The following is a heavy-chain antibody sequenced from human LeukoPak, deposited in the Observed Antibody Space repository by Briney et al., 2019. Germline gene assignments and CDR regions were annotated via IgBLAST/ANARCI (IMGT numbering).Heavy chain of an antibody. CDR2: ISGSGGST. Sequence: GGSLRLSCAASGFTFSGYAMSWVRQAPGKGLEWVSAISGSGGSTYYADSVKGRFTISRDNSKNTLYLQMNSLRAEDTAVYYCAKATYYDFWSGPTFDYWGQGTLVTVSS. D-gene: IGHD3-3*01. CDR1: GFTFSGYA. CDR3: AKATYYDFWSGPTFDY. J-gene: IGHJ4*02. V-gene: IGHV3-23*01.